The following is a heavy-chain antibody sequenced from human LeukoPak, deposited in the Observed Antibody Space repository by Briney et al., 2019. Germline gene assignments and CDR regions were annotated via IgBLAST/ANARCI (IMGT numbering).Heavy chain of an antibody. D-gene: IGHD2-2*01. Sequence: SVKVSCKASGGTFSSYAISWVRQAPGQGLEWMGGIIPIFGTANYAQKFQGRVTITADESTSTAYMEMSSLRLEDTAVYYCAVGILDLGYCSSTSCSGGYYYYMDVWGKGTTVTVSS. V-gene: IGHV1-69*13. CDR3: AVGILDLGYCSSTSCSGGYYYYMDV. CDR2: IIPIFGTA. J-gene: IGHJ6*03. CDR1: GGTFSSYA.